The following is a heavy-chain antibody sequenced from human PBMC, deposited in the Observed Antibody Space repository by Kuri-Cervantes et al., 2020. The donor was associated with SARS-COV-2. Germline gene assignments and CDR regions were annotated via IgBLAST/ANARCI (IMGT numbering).Heavy chain of an antibody. V-gene: IGHV3-74*01. J-gene: IGHJ3*02. CDR2: INSDGSST. CDR1: GFTFSSYW. CDR3: ARPQYSSSSDAFDI. Sequence: GESLKISCAASGFTFSSYWMHWVRQAPGKGLVWVSRINSDGSSTSYADSVKGRFTISRDNAKNSLYLQMNSLRAEDMAVYYCARPQYSSSSDAFDIWGQGTMVTVSS. D-gene: IGHD6-13*01.